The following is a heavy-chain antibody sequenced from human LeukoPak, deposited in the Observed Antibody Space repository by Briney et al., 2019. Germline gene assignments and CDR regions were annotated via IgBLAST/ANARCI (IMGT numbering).Heavy chain of an antibody. CDR2: ISYDGSNK. Sequence: GRSLRLSCAASGFTFSSYAMHWVRQAPGKGLEWVAAISYDGSNKYYADSVKGRFTISRDNSKNTLYLQMNSLRAEDTAVYYCARDNGSGSYYVGLDYWGQGTLVTVSS. D-gene: IGHD3-10*01. J-gene: IGHJ4*02. V-gene: IGHV3-30-3*01. CDR3: ARDNGSGSYYVGLDY. CDR1: GFTFSSYA.